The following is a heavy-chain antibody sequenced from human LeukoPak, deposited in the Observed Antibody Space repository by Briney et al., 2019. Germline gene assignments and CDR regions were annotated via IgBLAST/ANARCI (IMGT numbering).Heavy chain of an antibody. CDR3: ARRRCSTSCYHFDY. CDR1: GFTFSSYA. V-gene: IGHV3-30-3*01. J-gene: IGHJ4*02. D-gene: IGHD2-2*01. CDR2: ISYDGSNK. Sequence: GGSLRLSCAASGFTFSSYAMHWVRQAPGKGPEWVAVISYDGSNKYYADSVKGRFTISRDNSKNTLYLQMNSLRAEDTAVYYCARRRCSTSCYHFDYWGQGTLVTVSS.